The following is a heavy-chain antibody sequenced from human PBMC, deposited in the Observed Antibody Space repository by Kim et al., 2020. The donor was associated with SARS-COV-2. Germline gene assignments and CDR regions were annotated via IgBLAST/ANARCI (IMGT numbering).Heavy chain of an antibody. CDR3: AKDRPGTAIDYFDS. CDR1: GFTFSYA. V-gene: IGHV3-23*01. Sequence: GGSLRLSCAASGFTFSYAMSWVRQAPGKGLEWVSAISGSGDSPYYADSVKGRFTISRDNSKNTLYLQMNSLRAEDTAVYYCAKDRPGTAIDYFDSWGQGTLVTVSS. CDR2: ISGSGDSP. J-gene: IGHJ4*02. D-gene: IGHD2-21*02.